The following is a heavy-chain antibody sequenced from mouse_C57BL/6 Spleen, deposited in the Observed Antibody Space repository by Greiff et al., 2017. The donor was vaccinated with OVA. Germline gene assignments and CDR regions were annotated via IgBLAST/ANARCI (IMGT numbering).Heavy chain of an antibody. V-gene: IGHV5-17*01. J-gene: IGHJ4*01. CDR1: GFTFSDYG. CDR2: ISSGSSTI. D-gene: IGHD2-1*01. Sequence: EVKLMESGGGLVKPGGSLKLSCAASGFTFSDYGMHWVRQAPDKGLEWVAYISSGSSTIYYADTVKGRFTISRDNAKNTLFLQMTSLRSEDTAMYYCARYLLSSMDYWGQGTSVTVSS. CDR3: ARYLLSSMDY.